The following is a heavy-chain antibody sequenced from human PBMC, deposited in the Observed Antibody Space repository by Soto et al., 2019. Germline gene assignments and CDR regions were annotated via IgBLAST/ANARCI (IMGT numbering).Heavy chain of an antibody. D-gene: IGHD6-6*01. J-gene: IGHJ4*02. CDR1: GGTFSSYA. V-gene: IGHV1-69*13. CDR3: ARLYTSSPGDY. Sequence: GASVKVSCKASGGTFSSYAISWVRQAPGQGLELRGGISPMFFTADYAQKFQGRVTRTGYECTGTWCMELISLRSEETAVYYCARLYTSSPGDYWGQGTLVTVSS. CDR2: ISPMFFTA.